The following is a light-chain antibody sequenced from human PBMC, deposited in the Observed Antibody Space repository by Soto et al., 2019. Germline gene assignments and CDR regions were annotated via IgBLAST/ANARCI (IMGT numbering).Light chain of an antibody. J-gene: IGLJ1*01. CDR2: QVT. V-gene: IGLV2-14*01. CDR1: TRDIAGYNY. CDR3: TSFSSSTSLDV. Sequence: QSVLTQPASVSGSPGQSITISCTGTTRDIAGYNYISWYQQLPGKAPKLMIYQVTIRPSGISNRFSGSKSGNTASLTISGLQAEDEADYYCTSFSSSTSLDVFGTGTKLTVL.